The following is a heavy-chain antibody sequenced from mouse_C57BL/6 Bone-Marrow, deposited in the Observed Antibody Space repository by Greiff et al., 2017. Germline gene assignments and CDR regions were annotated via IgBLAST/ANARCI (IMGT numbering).Heavy chain of an antibody. CDR1: GYTFTDYE. J-gene: IGHJ3*01. Sequence: VQLHQSGAELVRPGASVTLSCEASGYTFTDYEMHWVKQTPVHGLEWIGAIDPETGGTAYNQKFKGKGILTAYKSSSTAYMELLRLTAEASAVSYCTREAPMTAVVAAYWGQGTLVTVSA. CDR3: TREAPMTAVVAAY. CDR2: IDPETGGT. D-gene: IGHD1-1*01. V-gene: IGHV1-15*01.